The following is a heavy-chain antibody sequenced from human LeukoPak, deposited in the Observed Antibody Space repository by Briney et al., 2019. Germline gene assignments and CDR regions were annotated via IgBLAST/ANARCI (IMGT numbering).Heavy chain of an antibody. J-gene: IGHJ4*02. D-gene: IGHD4-23*01. V-gene: IGHV3-11*01. CDR3: ASGGDYVGIAATFRY. CDR1: GFNFSATY. Sequence: PGGSLRLSCAASGFNFSATYMTWIRQAPGKGLEWVSYISNRGIIINYADSVKGRFTISRDDAKSPLYLHMNNLRTEDTALYYCASGGDYVGIAATFRYWGQGSLVTVSS. CDR2: ISNRGIII.